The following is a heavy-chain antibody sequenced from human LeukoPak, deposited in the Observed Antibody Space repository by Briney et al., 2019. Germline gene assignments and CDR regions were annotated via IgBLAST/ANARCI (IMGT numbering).Heavy chain of an antibody. CDR3: ARDGQYDSSGLGAFDI. V-gene: IGHV1-18*01. D-gene: IGHD3-22*01. J-gene: IGHJ3*02. Sequence: ASVKVPCKASGYTFTSYGISWVRQAPGQGLEWMGWISAYNGNTNYAQKLQGRVTMTTDTSTSTAYMELRSLRSDDTAVYYCARDGQYDSSGLGAFDIWGQGTMVTVSS. CDR2: ISAYNGNT. CDR1: GYTFTSYG.